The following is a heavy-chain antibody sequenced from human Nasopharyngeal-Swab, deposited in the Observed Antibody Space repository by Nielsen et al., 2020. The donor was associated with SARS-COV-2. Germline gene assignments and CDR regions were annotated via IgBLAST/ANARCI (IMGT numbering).Heavy chain of an antibody. Sequence: GGSLRLSCAASGFTFSSYWMHWVRQAPGKGLVWVSRINSDGSSTSYADSVKGRFTISRDNSKNTLYLQMSSLRAEDTAVYYCVKGGESHYDSSGYFNFDYWGQGTLVTVSS. V-gene: IGHV3-74*01. CDR2: INSDGSST. J-gene: IGHJ4*02. CDR3: VKGGESHYDSSGYFNFDY. D-gene: IGHD3-22*01. CDR1: GFTFSSYW.